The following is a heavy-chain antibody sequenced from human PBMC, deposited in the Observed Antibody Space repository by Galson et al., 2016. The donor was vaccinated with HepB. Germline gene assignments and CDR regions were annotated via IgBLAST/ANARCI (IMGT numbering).Heavy chain of an antibody. CDR2: IYSGGST. J-gene: IGHJ6*02. CDR1: GFTVSS. Sequence: SLRLSCAASGFTVSSITWVRQAPGKGLEWVSVIYSGGSTYYTDSVKGSFTISRDNSKNTVYLQMNSLRAEDTAMYHCATKQEGITMIRGVTVDYYGMDVRGQGTTVTVSS. CDR3: ATKQEGITMIRGVTVDYYGMDV. V-gene: IGHV3-53*01. D-gene: IGHD3-10*01.